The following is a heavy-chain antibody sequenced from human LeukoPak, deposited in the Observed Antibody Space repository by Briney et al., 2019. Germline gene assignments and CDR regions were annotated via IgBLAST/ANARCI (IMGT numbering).Heavy chain of an antibody. CDR1: GGSFSGYY. D-gene: IGHD6-19*01. CDR3: ARGAVAGLDY. CDR2: INHSGST. Sequence: SETLSLTCAVYGGSFSGYYWSWIRQPPGKGLEWIGEINHSGSTNYNPSLKSRVTISVDTSKNQFSLKLSSVTAADTAVYYCARGAVAGLDYWGQGTLVTVSS. V-gene: IGHV4-34*01. J-gene: IGHJ4*02.